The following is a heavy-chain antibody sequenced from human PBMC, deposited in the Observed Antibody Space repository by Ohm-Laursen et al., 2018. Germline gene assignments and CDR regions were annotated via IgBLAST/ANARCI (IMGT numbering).Heavy chain of an antibody. CDR1: GFTFSNAW. CDR3: AKKDGHYDSSGTTFDY. V-gene: IGHV3-23*01. CDR2: ISGSGGST. D-gene: IGHD3-22*01. Sequence: SLRLSCTASGFTFSNAWMSWVRQAPGKGLEWVSTISGSGGSTFYPDSVKGRFTISRDNSKNTLYLQMNSLRAEDTAVYYCAKKDGHYDSSGTTFDYWGQGTLVTVSS. J-gene: IGHJ4*02.